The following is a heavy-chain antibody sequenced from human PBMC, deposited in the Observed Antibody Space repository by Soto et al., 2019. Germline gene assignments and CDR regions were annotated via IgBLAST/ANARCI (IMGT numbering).Heavy chain of an antibody. CDR2: IWSDGNNK. D-gene: IGHD1-1*01. CDR3: ARIQLDTIMALDF. CDR1: GFTFNTYG. Sequence: QVQLVESGGGVVQPGRSLRLSCATSGFTFNTYGFHWVRQAPDKGLEWVSVIWSDGNNKYYADSVKGRFTISRDSSKNTLYLQMNSLRVEDTAVYYCARIQLDTIMALDFWGQGTLVTVSS. V-gene: IGHV3-33*01. J-gene: IGHJ4*02.